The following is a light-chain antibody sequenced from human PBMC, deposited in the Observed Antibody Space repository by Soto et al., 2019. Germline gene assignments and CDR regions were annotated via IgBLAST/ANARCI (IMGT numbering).Light chain of an antibody. CDR3: CSYAGMYTWV. Sequence: QSALTQPRSVSGALGQSVTISCAGTRSDVGGYNYVSWYQQPPGTAPKLMIYEVNKRPSGVPDRFSGSKSGNTASLTISGLQAEDEGDYYCCSYAGMYTWVFGTGTKVHRP. V-gene: IGLV2-11*01. J-gene: IGLJ1*01. CDR1: RSDVGGYNY. CDR2: EVN.